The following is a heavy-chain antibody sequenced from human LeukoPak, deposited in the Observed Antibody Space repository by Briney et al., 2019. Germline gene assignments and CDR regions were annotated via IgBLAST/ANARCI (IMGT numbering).Heavy chain of an antibody. Sequence: ASVKVSCKASGYTFTGYYMHWVRQAPGQGLEWMGRINPNSGGTNYAQKFQGRVTMTRDTSISTAYMELSRLRSDDTAVYYCARYPRGYCSGGSCYRFDYWGQGTLDTVSS. CDR2: INPNSGGT. V-gene: IGHV1-2*06. D-gene: IGHD2-15*01. CDR3: ARYPRGYCSGGSCYRFDY. CDR1: GYTFTGYY. J-gene: IGHJ4*02.